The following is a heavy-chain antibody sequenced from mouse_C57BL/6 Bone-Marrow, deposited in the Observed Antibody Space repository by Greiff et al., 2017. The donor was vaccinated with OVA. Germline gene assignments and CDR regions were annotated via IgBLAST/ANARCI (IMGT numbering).Heavy chain of an antibody. CDR3: TTFGWCYRWDY. CDR1: GFNFKDYY. J-gene: IGHJ4*01. CDR2: IDPEDGDT. V-gene: IGHV14-1*01. D-gene: IGHD1-1*02. Sequence: EVQLQQSGAELVRPGASVKLSCTASGFNFKDYYMHWVKQRPEQGLEWIGRIDPEDGDTEYAPKFQGKATMTADTSSNTAYMQLSSLTSEDTAVYYCTTFGWCYRWDYWGQGTSVTVSS.